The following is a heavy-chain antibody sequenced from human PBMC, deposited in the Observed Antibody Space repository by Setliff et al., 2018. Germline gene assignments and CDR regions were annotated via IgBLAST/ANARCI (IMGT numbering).Heavy chain of an antibody. CDR3: SKLVRYCTTTACQGASGAEF. V-gene: IGHV1-18*01. Sequence: ASVKVSCKASGYTFSHSGITWVRQAPGQGLEWMGWISVYTGNTNYAPKLQGRVIMTTDTSTSTAYLELRSLTSDDTAVYYCSKLVRYCTTTACQGASGAEFWGQGTLVTVSS. J-gene: IGHJ4*02. CDR1: GYTFSHSG. CDR2: ISVYTGNT. D-gene: IGHD2-8*01.